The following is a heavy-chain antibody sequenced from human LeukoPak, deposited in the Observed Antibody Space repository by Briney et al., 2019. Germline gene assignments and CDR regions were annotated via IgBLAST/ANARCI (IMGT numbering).Heavy chain of an antibody. V-gene: IGHV3-74*01. CDR3: ARGHVPGSDSHWDY. CDR1: GFTFSSHW. D-gene: IGHD3-10*01. CDR2: IISDGSST. Sequence: PGGSLRLSCAASGFTFSSHWMHWVRQAPGKGLVWVYRIISDGSSTSYADSVKGRFTISRDSAKNTLYLQMNSLRDEDTAVYYCARGHVPGSDSHWDYWGHGILVTVSS. J-gene: IGHJ4*01.